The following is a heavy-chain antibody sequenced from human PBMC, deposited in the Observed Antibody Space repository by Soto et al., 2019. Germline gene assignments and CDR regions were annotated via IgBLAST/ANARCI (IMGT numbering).Heavy chain of an antibody. Sequence: GGSLRLSCAASGFTFSSYSMNWVRQAPGKGLVWVSYISSSSSTIYYADSVKGRFTISRDNAKNSLYLQMNSLRAEDTAVYYCARAVLGYCSSTSCPDAFDIWGQGTMVTVSS. CDR1: GFTFSSYS. CDR3: ARAVLGYCSSTSCPDAFDI. CDR2: ISSSSSTI. J-gene: IGHJ3*02. V-gene: IGHV3-48*01. D-gene: IGHD2-2*01.